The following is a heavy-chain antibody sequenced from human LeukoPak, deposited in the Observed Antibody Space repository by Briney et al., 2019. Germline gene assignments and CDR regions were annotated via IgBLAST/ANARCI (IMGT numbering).Heavy chain of an antibody. V-gene: IGHV3-7*01. Sequence: GGSLRLSCAGSGFNFSNYWMTWVRQAPGKGLEWVANIKQDGSEKYYVDSVKGRFTISRDNAKNSVYLEMNSLRAEDTAVYYCARNYDSSGYYYARYFHHWGQGTLVTVSS. D-gene: IGHD3-22*01. CDR2: IKQDGSEK. J-gene: IGHJ1*01. CDR1: GFNFSNYW. CDR3: ARNYDSSGYYYARYFHH.